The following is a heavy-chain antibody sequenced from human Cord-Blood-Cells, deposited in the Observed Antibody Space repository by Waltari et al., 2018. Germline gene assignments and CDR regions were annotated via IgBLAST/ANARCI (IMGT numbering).Heavy chain of an antibody. D-gene: IGHD3-3*01. V-gene: IGHV4-59*11. CDR2: IYYSGSN. J-gene: IGHJ4*02. Sequence: QVQLQESGPGLVKPSETLSLTCTVSGGSISSHYWSWIRQPPGKGLEWIGYIYYSGSNNYNPALKSRVTISVDTSKNQFSLKLSSVTAADTAVYYCARAQIWSGYYLDYWGQGTLVTVSS. CDR3: ARAQIWSGYYLDY. CDR1: GGSISSHY.